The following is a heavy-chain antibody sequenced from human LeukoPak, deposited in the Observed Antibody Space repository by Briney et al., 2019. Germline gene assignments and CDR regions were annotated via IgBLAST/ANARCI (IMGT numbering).Heavy chain of an antibody. Sequence: ALVKVSCKASGGTFSSYAISWVRQAPGQGLEWMGGIIPIFGTANYAQKFQGRVTITADESTSTAYMELSSLRSEDTAVYYCARARALFYGDYGHAFDIWGQGTMVTVSS. CDR2: IIPIFGTA. V-gene: IGHV1-69*13. J-gene: IGHJ3*02. D-gene: IGHD4-17*01. CDR3: ARARALFYGDYGHAFDI. CDR1: GGTFSSYA.